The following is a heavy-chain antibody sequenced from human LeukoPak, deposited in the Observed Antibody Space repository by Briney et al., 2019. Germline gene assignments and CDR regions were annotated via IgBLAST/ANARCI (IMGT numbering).Heavy chain of an antibody. CDR3: ARDRGSSGYYTHFDY. Sequence: ASVKVSCKASGYTFTGYYMHWVRQAPGQGLEWMGRINPNSGGTNHAQKFQGRVTMTRDTSISTAYMELSRLRPDDTAVYYCARDRGSSGYYTHFDYWGQGTLVTVSS. CDR2: INPNSGGT. D-gene: IGHD3-22*01. V-gene: IGHV1-2*06. CDR1: GYTFTGYY. J-gene: IGHJ4*02.